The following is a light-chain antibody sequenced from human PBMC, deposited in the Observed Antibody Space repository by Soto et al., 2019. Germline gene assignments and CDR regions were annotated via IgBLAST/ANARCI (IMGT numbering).Light chain of an antibody. CDR1: SSNIGAGYD. CDR3: QSYDTSLGGKV. V-gene: IGLV1-40*01. J-gene: IGLJ3*02. CDR2: GNS. Sequence: QSVLTQPPSVSGAPGQRVTISCTGSSSNIGAGYDVHWYQQLPGTAPKVLIYGNSNRPSGVPDRFSGSKSGTSASLAITGLQADDEADYYCQSYDTSLGGKVFGGGTKLTVL.